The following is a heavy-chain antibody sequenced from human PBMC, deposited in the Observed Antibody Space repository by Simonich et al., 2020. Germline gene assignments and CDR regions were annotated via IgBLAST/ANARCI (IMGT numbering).Heavy chain of an antibody. J-gene: IGHJ4*02. V-gene: IGHV4-39*01. Sequence: QLQLQESGPGLVKPSETLSLTCTVSGCSISSSSYYWGWIPQPPGKGLECIGSIYYSRSTYYNPSLKSRVTISVDTSKNQFSLKLSSVTAADTAVYYCARWAYSSSYFDYWGQGTLVTVSS. D-gene: IGHD6-6*01. CDR3: ARWAYSSSYFDY. CDR1: GCSISSSSYY. CDR2: IYYSRST.